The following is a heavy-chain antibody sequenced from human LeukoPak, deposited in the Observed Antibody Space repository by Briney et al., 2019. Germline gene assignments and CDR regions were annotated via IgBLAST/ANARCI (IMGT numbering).Heavy chain of an antibody. CDR2: INPNSGGT. Sequence: ASVKFSCNAAGYTLAGYYMNWVRQATGHWLEWMGWINPNSGGTNYAQKFQGRVTMTRDTSISTAYMELSRLRSDDTAVYYCARVGPLGSAFDIWAKGQWSPSLQ. CDR3: ARVGPLGSAFDI. J-gene: IGHJ3*02. D-gene: IGHD7-27*01. CDR1: GYTLAGYY. V-gene: IGHV1-2*02.